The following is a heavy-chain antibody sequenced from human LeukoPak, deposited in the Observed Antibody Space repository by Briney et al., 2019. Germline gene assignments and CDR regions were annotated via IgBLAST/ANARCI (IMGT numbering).Heavy chain of an antibody. J-gene: IGHJ4*02. V-gene: IGHV1-2*02. CDR3: AKTFSYYRNHRPLDY. CDR2: INPNSGGT. D-gene: IGHD1-14*01. Sequence: ASVKVSCKASGYTFTGYYMHWVRQAPGQGLEWMGWINPNSGGTNYAQKFQGRVTMTRDTSISTAYMELSRLRSDDTAVYYFAKTFSYYRNHRPLDYWGQGTLVTVSS. CDR1: GYTFTGYY.